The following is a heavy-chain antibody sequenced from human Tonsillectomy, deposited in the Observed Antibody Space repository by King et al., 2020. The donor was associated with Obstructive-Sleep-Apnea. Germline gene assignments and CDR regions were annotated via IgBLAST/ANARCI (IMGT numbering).Heavy chain of an antibody. V-gene: IGHV3-30*04. J-gene: IGHJ3*02. CDR3: ARDEELEGDAFDI. Sequence: VKLVESGGGVVQPGRSLRLSCAASGFTFSSYAMHWVRQAPGKGLEWVAVISYDGSNKYYADSVKGRFTISRDNSKNTLYLQMNSLRAEDTAVYYCARDEELEGDAFDIWGQGTMVTVSS. CDR2: ISYDGSNK. CDR1: GFTFSSYA. D-gene: IGHD1-26*01.